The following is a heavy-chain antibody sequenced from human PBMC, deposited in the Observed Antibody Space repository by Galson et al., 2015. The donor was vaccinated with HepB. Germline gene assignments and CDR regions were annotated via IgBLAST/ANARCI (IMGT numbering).Heavy chain of an antibody. CDR3: ARNIRPFTIFGVVPRQNYFDY. J-gene: IGHJ4*02. D-gene: IGHD3-3*01. V-gene: IGHV1-46*03. Sequence: SVKVSCKASGYTFTSYYMHWVRQAPGQGLEWMGIINPSGGSTSYAQKFQGKVTMTRDTSTSTVYMELSSLRSEDTAVYYSARNIRPFTIFGVVPRQNYFDYWGQGTLVTVSS. CDR1: GYTFTSYY. CDR2: INPSGGST.